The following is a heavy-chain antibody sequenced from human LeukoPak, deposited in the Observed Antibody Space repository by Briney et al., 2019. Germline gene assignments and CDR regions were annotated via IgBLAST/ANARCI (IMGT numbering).Heavy chain of an antibody. CDR3: ARDHGVGAFDY. CDR2: IYYSGST. J-gene: IGHJ4*02. Sequence: SQTLSLTCAVSGGSISSGGYSWSWIRQPPGKGLEWIGYIYYSGSTYYNPSLKSRVTISVDTSKNQFSLKLSSVTAADTAVYYCARDHGVGAFDYWGQGTLVTVSS. V-gene: IGHV4-30-4*07. CDR1: GGSISSGGYS. D-gene: IGHD1-26*01.